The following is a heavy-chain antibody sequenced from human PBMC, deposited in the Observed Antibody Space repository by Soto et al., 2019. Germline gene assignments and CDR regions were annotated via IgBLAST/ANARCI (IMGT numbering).Heavy chain of an antibody. D-gene: IGHD4-17*01. CDR3: ASYYGDYPNYCGMDV. Sequence: QVQLVQSGAEVKKPGSSVKVSCKASGGTFSSYAISWVRQAPGQGLEWMGGIIPIFDTANYAQKFQGRVTITADESQRTAHMELSSLRSEDTAGYYCASYYGDYPNYCGMDVWGQGTTVTVS. V-gene: IGHV1-69*01. CDR1: GGTFSSYA. J-gene: IGHJ6*02. CDR2: IIPIFDTA.